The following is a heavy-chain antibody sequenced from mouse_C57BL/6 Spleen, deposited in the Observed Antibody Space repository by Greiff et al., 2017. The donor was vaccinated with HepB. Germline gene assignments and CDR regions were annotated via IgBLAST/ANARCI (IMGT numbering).Heavy chain of an antibody. J-gene: IGHJ1*03. CDR1: GFNIKDDY. CDR2: IDPENGDT. V-gene: IGHV14-4*01. CDR3: TTSPLITTPVATGYFDV. D-gene: IGHD1-1*01. Sequence: EVQLQQSGAELVRPGASVKLSCTASGFNIKDDYMHWVKQRPEQGLEWIGWIDPENGDTEYASKFQGKATITADTSSNTAYLQLSSLTSEDTAVYYCTTSPLITTPVATGYFDVWGTGTTVTVSS.